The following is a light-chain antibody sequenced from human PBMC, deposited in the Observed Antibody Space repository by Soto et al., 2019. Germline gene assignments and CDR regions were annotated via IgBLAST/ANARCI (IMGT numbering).Light chain of an antibody. CDR3: QQYYNWPRT. Sequence: EIVMTQSPATMSVSPGEGVTLSCRAGQSVRSNLAWYQQKTGQAPRLIIYGESTRATGIPDRFSGSGSGTEFTLSISRLQSEDFAVYYCQQYYNWPRTFGQGTKVDIK. CDR1: QSVRSN. J-gene: IGKJ1*01. V-gene: IGKV3-15*01. CDR2: GES.